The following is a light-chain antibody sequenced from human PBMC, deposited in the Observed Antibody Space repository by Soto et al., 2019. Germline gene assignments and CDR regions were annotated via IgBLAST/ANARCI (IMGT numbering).Light chain of an antibody. CDR2: GAS. Sequence: EIVMTQSPATLSVSPGERATLSCRASQSVSSNLAWYQQKPGQAPRLLIYGASTRATGIPDRFSGGGSGTDFSLTISRLEPEDFAVYYCHQYDNAPQTYGQGTKVDI. J-gene: IGKJ2*01. CDR3: HQYDNAPQT. CDR1: QSVSSN. V-gene: IGKV3-15*01.